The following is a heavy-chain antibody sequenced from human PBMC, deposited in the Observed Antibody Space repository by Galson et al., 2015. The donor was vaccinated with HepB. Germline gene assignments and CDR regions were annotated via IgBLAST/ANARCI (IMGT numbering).Heavy chain of an antibody. CDR2: IIPIFGTA. V-gene: IGHV1-69*06. CDR1: GGTFSSYA. Sequence: SVKVSCKASGGTFSSYAISWVRQAPGQGLEWMGGIIPIFGTANYAQKFQGRVTITADKSTSTAYMELSSLRSEDTAVYYCARGGMTTVVTPPFFDYWGQGTLVTVSS. J-gene: IGHJ4*02. D-gene: IGHD4-23*01. CDR3: ARGGMTTVVTPPFFDY.